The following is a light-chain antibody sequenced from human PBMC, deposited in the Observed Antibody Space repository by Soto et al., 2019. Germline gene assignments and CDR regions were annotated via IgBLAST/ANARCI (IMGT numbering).Light chain of an antibody. CDR1: SSNIGNNY. Sequence: QSVLTQPPSASGTPGQRVTISCSGSSSNIGNNYVYWYQHLPGTAPKLLIYRNNQRPSGVPDRFSASKSGTSASLAISGLRSEDEDNYYCAAWDDSLTVLFGGGTKLTVL. CDR2: RNN. CDR3: AAWDDSLTVL. V-gene: IGLV1-47*01. J-gene: IGLJ2*01.